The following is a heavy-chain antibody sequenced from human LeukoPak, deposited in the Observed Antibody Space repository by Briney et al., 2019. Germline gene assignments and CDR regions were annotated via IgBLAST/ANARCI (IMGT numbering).Heavy chain of an antibody. CDR2: MNPNSGNT. Sequence: GASVKVSCKASGYTFTSYDINWVRQATGQGLEWMGWMNPNSGNTGYAQKFQGRVTITRNTSISTAYMELSSLRSEDTAVYYCATLTPSYYYDSSGFDYWGQGTLVTVSS. V-gene: IGHV1-8*03. CDR3: ATLTPSYYYDSSGFDY. J-gene: IGHJ4*02. D-gene: IGHD3-22*01. CDR1: GYTFTSYD.